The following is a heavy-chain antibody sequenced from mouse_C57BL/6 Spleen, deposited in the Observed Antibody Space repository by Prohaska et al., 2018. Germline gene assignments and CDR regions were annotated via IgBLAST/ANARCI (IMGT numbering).Heavy chain of an antibody. D-gene: IGHD1-1*01. CDR1: GYTFTDYE. CDR3: TKGRITTVVATDWYFDV. Sequence: QVQLQQSGAELVRPGASVTLSCKASGYTFTDYEMHWVKQTPVHGLEWIGAIDHETGGTAYNQNFKGKAILTADKSSSTAYMELRSLTSEDSAVYYCTKGRITTVVATDWYFDVWGTGTTVTVSS. J-gene: IGHJ1*03. CDR2: IDHETGGT. V-gene: IGHV1-15*01.